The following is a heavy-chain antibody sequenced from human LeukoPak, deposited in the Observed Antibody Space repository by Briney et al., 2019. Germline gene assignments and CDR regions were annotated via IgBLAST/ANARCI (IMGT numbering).Heavy chain of an antibody. J-gene: IGHJ4*02. CDR1: GGSFSGYY. CDR3: ARGRGSSSLRRDGFCFDC. Sequence: SETLSLTCAVYGGSFSGYYWSWIRQPPGKGPEWIGEINHSGSTNYNPSLKSRVTISVDTSKNQFSLKLSSVTAADTAVYYCARGRGSSSLRRDGFCFDCWGQGTLVTVSS. CDR2: INHSGST. V-gene: IGHV4-34*01. D-gene: IGHD5-24*01.